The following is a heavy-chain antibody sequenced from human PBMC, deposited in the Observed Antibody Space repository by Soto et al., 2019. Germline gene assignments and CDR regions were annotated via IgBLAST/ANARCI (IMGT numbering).Heavy chain of an antibody. CDR3: AKGTSSEFLLSFDD. V-gene: IGHV3-23*01. CDR2: ISGSGSHS. CDR1: GFPSSTYGFSTYA. J-gene: IGHJ4*01. Sequence: GGSLRLSCMASGFPSSTYGFSTYAMTWVRQPPGKGLEWVSVISGSGSHSYYADSVKGRFTISRDNSRNTLFLQMDSVRADDSAAYFCAKGTSSEFLLSFDDWGHGTLVTVSS. D-gene: IGHD3-10*01.